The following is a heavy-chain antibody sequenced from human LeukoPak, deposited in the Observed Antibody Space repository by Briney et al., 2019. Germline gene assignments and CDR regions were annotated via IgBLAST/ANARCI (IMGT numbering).Heavy chain of an antibody. CDR3: ARGYYYDSSGYGTMNERIDY. Sequence: ASVKVSCKASGYTYTDYYMYWVRQAPEQGLEWMGWINPNSGGTNYAQKFQGRITMTSDTSISTAYMDLSRLTSDDTAVYYCARGYYYDSSGYGTMNERIDYWGQGTLVTVSS. D-gene: IGHD3-22*01. CDR2: INPNSGGT. CDR1: GYTYTDYY. J-gene: IGHJ4*02. V-gene: IGHV1-2*02.